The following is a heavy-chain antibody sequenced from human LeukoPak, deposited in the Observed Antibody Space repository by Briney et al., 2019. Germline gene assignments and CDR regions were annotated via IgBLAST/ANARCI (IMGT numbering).Heavy chain of an antibody. D-gene: IGHD2-2*01. Sequence: ASVKISCKVSGYTFTDYYMHWVQQAPGKGLEWMGLVDPEDGETIYAEKFQSRVTITADTSTDTAYMELSSLRSEDTAVYYCATGSTNDAFDIWGQGTMVTVSS. J-gene: IGHJ3*02. V-gene: IGHV1-69-2*01. CDR3: ATGSTNDAFDI. CDR2: VDPEDGET. CDR1: GYTFTDYY.